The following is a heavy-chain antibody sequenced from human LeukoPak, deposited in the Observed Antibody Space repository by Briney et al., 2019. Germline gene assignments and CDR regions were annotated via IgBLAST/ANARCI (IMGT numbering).Heavy chain of an antibody. D-gene: IGHD1-26*01. V-gene: IGHV4-59*01. J-gene: IGHJ4*02. CDR2: VYYSGST. CDR3: ARWGVGATRPYYFDY. Sequence: SETLSLTCTVSGGSISSYYWNWIRQPPGKGLEWIGYVYYSGSTNYNPSLKSRVTISVDTSKNQFSLKLTSVTAEDTAVYYCARWGVGATRPYYFDYWGQGTLVTVSS. CDR1: GGSISSYY.